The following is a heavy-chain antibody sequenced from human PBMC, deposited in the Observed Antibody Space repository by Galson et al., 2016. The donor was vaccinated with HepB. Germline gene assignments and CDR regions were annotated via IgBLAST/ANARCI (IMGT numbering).Heavy chain of an antibody. J-gene: IGHJ6*04. Sequence: SLRLSCAASGFPFSSFGMHWVRQAPGKGLEWVAVTSYDGVNQYYADSVKGRFTISRDNSKNTLYLQLNSLRAEDTAVYYCAKDDLYYDFWRGGYRYYGMDVWGKGTTVTVSS. D-gene: IGHD3-3*01. CDR1: GFPFSSFG. CDR3: AKDDLYYDFWRGGYRYYGMDV. CDR2: TSYDGVNQ. V-gene: IGHV3-30*18.